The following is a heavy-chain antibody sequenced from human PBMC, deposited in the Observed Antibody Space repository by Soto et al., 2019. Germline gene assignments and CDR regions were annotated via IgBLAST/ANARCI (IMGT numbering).Heavy chain of an antibody. CDR2: INPSGGST. Sequence: ASVNVSCKASGYTLIMYYIHWMRQAPGQGLEWMGLINPSGGSTTYAQKFQGRVTMTRDTSTSTVYMDLSSLRSEDSAVFYCARSPYGGGYYYAIDYWGQGTQVTVSS. V-gene: IGHV1-46*01. CDR3: ARSPYGGGYYYAIDY. CDR1: GYTLIMYY. J-gene: IGHJ4*02. D-gene: IGHD3-22*01.